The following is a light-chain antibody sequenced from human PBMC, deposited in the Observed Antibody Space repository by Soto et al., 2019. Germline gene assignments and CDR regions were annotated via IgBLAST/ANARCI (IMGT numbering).Light chain of an antibody. CDR2: DVS. J-gene: IGLJ1*01. CDR1: SSDVGGYKY. CDR3: SSYTSSVNYV. V-gene: IGLV2-14*03. Sequence: QSALTQPASVSGSPGQSITISCTGTSSDVGGYKYVSWYQQHPGKAPKLMIYDVSNRPSGVSNRFSGYKSVNTASLTISGVQAEDEADYYCSSYTSSVNYVFGTGTKVTVL.